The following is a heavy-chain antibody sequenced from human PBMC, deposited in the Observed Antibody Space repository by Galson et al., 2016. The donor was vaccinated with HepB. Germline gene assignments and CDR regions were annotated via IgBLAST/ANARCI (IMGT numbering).Heavy chain of an antibody. Sequence: SLRLSCAASGFTFSTYAMSWVRQAPGKGLEWVSGISGSSEAIYYADSVKSRFTISRDNSKNALYLLMNSLRAEDTAVYYCATRLRAPANWGQGAQVTVSS. CDR3: ATRLRAPAN. J-gene: IGHJ4*02. CDR2: ISGSSEAI. D-gene: IGHD1-26*01. V-gene: IGHV3-23*01. CDR1: GFTFSTYA.